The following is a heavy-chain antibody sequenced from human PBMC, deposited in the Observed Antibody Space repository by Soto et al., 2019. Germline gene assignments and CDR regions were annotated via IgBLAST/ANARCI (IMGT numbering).Heavy chain of an antibody. D-gene: IGHD6-13*01. V-gene: IGHV3-74*01. Sequence: PSGSLRLTCAACGFVFSGYCVLWVRQAPGRGLVWVSRINGDGRSTNYADSVKGRVTISRDNAKNTLYLQMNSLRAEDTAVYLCGRGGSGIYGMDVWGQGTTVTVSS. CDR1: GFVFSGYC. CDR3: GRGGSGIYGMDV. CDR2: INGDGRST. J-gene: IGHJ6*02.